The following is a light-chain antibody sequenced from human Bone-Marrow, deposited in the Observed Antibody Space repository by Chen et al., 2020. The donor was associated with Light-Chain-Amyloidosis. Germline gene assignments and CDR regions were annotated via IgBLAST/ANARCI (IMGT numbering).Light chain of an antibody. CDR2: WAS. Sequence: DIVMTQFPDSLAVSLGERATINCKSSQSVLYSSNNKNYLAWYQQKPGQPPKLLNSWASTRESGVPDRFSGSGSGTDFTLTISSLQAEDVAVYYCQQYYSIPVTFGPGTKVD. CDR3: QQYYSIPVT. J-gene: IGKJ3*01. V-gene: IGKV4-1*01. CDR1: QSVLYSSNNKNY.